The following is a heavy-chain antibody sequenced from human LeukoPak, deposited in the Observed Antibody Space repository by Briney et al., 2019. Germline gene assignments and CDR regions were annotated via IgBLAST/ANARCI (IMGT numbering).Heavy chain of an antibody. CDR1: GFTFIRYS. Sequence: GGSLRLSCAASGFTFIRYSMAWVRHAPGRGLDWVSTIGGRGGPRTFYADSVKGRFTISRDNSKDTVYLQMDTLGAEDTAVYFCAKEGLLGGYYFDLWGQGTPVTVSS. CDR3: AKEGLLGGYYFDL. D-gene: IGHD2-8*02. CDR2: IGGRGGPRT. J-gene: IGHJ4*02. V-gene: IGHV3-23*01.